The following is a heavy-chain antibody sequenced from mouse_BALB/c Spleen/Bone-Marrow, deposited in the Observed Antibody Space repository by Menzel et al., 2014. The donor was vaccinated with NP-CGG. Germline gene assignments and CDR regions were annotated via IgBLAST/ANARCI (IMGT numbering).Heavy chain of an antibody. CDR2: ISHGGSYT. Sequence: EVMLVESGGGLVKPGGSLKLSCAASGFTFSDYYMYWVRQTPEKRLEWVATISHGGSYTYYPDSVKGRLTVSRDNAKNNLYLQMSSLKSEDTAMYYCAREYGTSYDYYFDVWGAGTTVTVSS. V-gene: IGHV5-4*02. CDR3: AREYGTSYDYYFDV. J-gene: IGHJ1*01. CDR1: GFTFSDYY. D-gene: IGHD1-1*01.